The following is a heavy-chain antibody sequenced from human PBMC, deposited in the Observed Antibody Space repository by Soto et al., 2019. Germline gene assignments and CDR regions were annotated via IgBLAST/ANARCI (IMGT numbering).Heavy chain of an antibody. CDR1: GYRLTSYW. CDR2: IYLGDSET. V-gene: IGHV5-51*01. CDR3: ARLDSSGYYLVDY. D-gene: IGHD3-22*01. J-gene: IGHJ4*02. Sequence: ESLKLSGKVSGYRLTSYWLCWVRQMPGKGLEWMGTIYLGDSETTYSPSFKGQVTISADKSIRTAHLQWTSLKASDTAMYYWARLDSSGYYLVDYWGQGTLVTVSS.